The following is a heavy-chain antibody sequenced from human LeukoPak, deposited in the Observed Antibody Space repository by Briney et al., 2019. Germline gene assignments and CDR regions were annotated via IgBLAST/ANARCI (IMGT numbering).Heavy chain of an antibody. D-gene: IGHD3-22*01. V-gene: IGHV4-59*08. Sequence: SETLSLTCTVSGGSISTYYWSWIRQPPGKGLEWIGYIFYSGSTNYNPPLKSRVTLSVDTSKNQFSLKLSSVTAADTAVYYCARLQFGSGDYHEVDYWGQGTLVTVSS. CDR1: GGSISTYY. J-gene: IGHJ4*02. CDR2: IFYSGST. CDR3: ARLQFGSGDYHEVDY.